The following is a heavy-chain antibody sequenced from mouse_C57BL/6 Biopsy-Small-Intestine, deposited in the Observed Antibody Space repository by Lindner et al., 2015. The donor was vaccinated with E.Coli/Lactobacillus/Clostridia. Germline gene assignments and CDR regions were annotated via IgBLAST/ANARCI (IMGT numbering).Heavy chain of an antibody. CDR3: ARRRIYYGNYVWFAY. V-gene: IGHV5-17*01. J-gene: IGHJ3*01. D-gene: IGHD2-1*01. Sequence: VQLQESGGGLVKPGGSLKLSCAASGFTFSDYGMHWVRQAPEKGLEWVAYISSGSSTIYYADTVKGRFTISRDNAKNTLFLQMTSLRSEDTAMYYCARRRIYYGNYVWFAYWGQGDSGHCLC. CDR2: ISSGSSTI. CDR1: GFTFSDYG.